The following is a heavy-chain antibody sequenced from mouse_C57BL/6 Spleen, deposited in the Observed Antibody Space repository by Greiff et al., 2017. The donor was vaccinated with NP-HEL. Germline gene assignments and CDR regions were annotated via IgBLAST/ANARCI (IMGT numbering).Heavy chain of an antibody. J-gene: IGHJ2*01. CDR3: AREGSGYPYYFDY. Sequence: VQLQQPGAELVKPGASVKLSCKASGYTFTSYWMHWVKQRPGQGLEWIGMIHPNSGSTNYNEKFKSKATLTVDKSSSTAYMQLSSLTSEDSAVYYCAREGSGYPYYFDYWGQGTTLTVSS. D-gene: IGHD3-2*02. CDR1: GYTFTSYW. V-gene: IGHV1-64*01. CDR2: IHPNSGST.